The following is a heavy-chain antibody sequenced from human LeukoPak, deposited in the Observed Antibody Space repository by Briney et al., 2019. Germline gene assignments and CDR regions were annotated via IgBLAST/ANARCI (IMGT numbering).Heavy chain of an antibody. CDR1: GGSISSYY. CDR2: IYSSGST. Sequence: SETLSLTCTVSGGSISSYYWSWIRQPAGKGLEWIGRIYSSGSTNYNPSLKSRVTMSVDTSKNQFSLKLSSVTAADTAVYYCAKVGVGVRYYDSSGYRYDYWGQGTLVTVSS. J-gene: IGHJ4*02. V-gene: IGHV4-4*07. D-gene: IGHD3-22*01. CDR3: AKVGVGVRYYDSSGYRYDY.